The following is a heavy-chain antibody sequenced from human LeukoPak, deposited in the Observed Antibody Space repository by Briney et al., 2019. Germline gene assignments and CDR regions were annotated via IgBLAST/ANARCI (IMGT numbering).Heavy chain of an antibody. V-gene: IGHV5-51*01. J-gene: IGHJ4*02. CDR3: ARRGYCSSTSCYNLDY. Sequence: GESLKISCKGSGYSFTSYWIGWVRQMPGKGLGWMGIIYPSDSDTRYSPSFQGQVTISADKSISTAYLQWSSLKASDTAMYYCARRGYCSSTSCYNLDYWGQGTLVTVSS. CDR1: GYSFTSYW. CDR2: IYPSDSDT. D-gene: IGHD2-2*02.